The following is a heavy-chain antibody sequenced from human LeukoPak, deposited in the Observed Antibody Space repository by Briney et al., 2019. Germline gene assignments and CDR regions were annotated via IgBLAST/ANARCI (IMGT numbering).Heavy chain of an antibody. CDR2: INPNTGVT. J-gene: IGHJ4*02. CDR3: AREIGEMATILTDY. Sequence: PSVTFSCKASGYTFTGYYIHWVRQAPGQGLEWLGWINPNTGVTNYAQKFQGRVTMTRDTSISTAYMELRRLRSDDTAVYYCAREIGEMATILTDYWGQGTLV. V-gene: IGHV1-2*02. CDR1: GYTFTGYY. D-gene: IGHD5-24*01.